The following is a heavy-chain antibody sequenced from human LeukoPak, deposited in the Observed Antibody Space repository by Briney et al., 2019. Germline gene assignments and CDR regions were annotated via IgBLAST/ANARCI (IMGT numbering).Heavy chain of an antibody. CDR2: IYYSGST. CDR3: ARGVGAAAGNRWFDP. J-gene: IGHJ5*02. V-gene: IGHV4-39*07. D-gene: IGHD6-13*01. Sequence: KPSETLSLTCTVSGGSISSSSYYWGWIRQPPGKGLEWIGSIYYSGSTYYNPSLKSRVTISVDTSKNQFSLKLSSVTAADTAVYYCARGVGAAAGNRWFDPWGQGTLVTVSS. CDR1: GGSISSSSYY.